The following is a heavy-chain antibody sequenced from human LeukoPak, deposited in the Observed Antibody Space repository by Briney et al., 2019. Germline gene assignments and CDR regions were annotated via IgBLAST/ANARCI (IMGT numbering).Heavy chain of an antibody. V-gene: IGHV1-8*03. CDR1: GYTFTSYD. D-gene: IGHD2-2*01. J-gene: IGHJ4*02. Sequence: GASVKVSCKASGYTFTSYDINWVRQATGQGLEWMGWMNPNSGNTGYAQKFQGRVTITRNTSISTAYMELSSPRSEDTAVYYCALIPSFQVVPADYWGQGTLVTVSS. CDR2: MNPNSGNT. CDR3: ALIPSFQVVPADY.